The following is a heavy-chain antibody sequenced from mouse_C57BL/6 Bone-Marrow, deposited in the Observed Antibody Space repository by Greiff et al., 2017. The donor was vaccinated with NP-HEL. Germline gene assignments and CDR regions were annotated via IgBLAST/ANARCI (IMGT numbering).Heavy chain of an antibody. D-gene: IGHD2-5*01. J-gene: IGHJ3*01. Sequence: QVQLQQPGAELVMPGASVKLSCKASGYTFTSYWMHWVKQRPGQGLEWIGEIDPSDSYTNYNQKFKGKSTLTVDKSSSTAYMQLSSLTSEDSAVYYCARGGDYSNPPSYWGQGTLVTVSA. CDR3: ARGGDYSNPPSY. CDR1: GYTFTSYW. V-gene: IGHV1-69*01. CDR2: IDPSDSYT.